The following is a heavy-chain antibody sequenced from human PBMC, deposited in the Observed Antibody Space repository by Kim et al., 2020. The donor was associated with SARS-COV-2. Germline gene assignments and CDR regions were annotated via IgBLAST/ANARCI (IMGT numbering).Heavy chain of an antibody. D-gene: IGHD5-12*01. CDR1: GFTFDDYA. V-gene: IGHV3-9*01. J-gene: IGHJ4*02. CDR2: ISWNSGSI. CDR3: AKDMIPRWLQNGWAVQYDY. Sequence: GGSLRLSCAASGFTFDDYAMHWVRQAPGKGLEWVSGISWNSGSIGYADSVKGRFTISRDNAKNSLYLQMNSLRAEDTALYYCAKDMIPRWLQNGWAVQYDYWGQGTLVTVSS.